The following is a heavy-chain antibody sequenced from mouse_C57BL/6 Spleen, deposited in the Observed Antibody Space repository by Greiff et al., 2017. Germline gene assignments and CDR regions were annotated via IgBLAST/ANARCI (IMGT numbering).Heavy chain of an antibody. CDR2: INPYNGGT. CDR3: ARKDYGTPFDD. V-gene: IGHV1-19*01. D-gene: IGHD1-1*01. Sequence: VQLQQSGPVLVKPGASVKMSCKASGYTFTDYYMNWVKQSHGKSLEWIGVINPYNGGTSYNQKFKGKATLTVDKSSSTAYMELNSLTSEDSAVYYCARKDYGTPFDDWGQGTTLTVSS. J-gene: IGHJ2*01. CDR1: GYTFTDYY.